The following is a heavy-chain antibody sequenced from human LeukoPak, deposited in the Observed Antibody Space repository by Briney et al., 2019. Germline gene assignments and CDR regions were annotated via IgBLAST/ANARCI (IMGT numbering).Heavy chain of an antibody. CDR2: ISAYNDNT. V-gene: IGHV1-18*01. CDR3: ARGSGVDTPAWDTFDL. D-gene: IGHD5-18*01. Sequence: GASVKVSCKASGYTFTSYGISWVRQAPGQGLEWMGWISAYNDNTNYAQKLQGRVTMTTDTSTSTAYMERRSLRSDDTAVYYCARGSGVDTPAWDTFDLWGRGTLVTVSS. CDR1: GYTFTSYG. J-gene: IGHJ2*01.